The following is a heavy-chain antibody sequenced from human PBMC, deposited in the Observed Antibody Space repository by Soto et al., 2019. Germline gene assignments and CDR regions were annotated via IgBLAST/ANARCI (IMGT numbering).Heavy chain of an antibody. CDR2: IYYSGST. CDR1: GGSISSGGYY. Sequence: SETLSLTCTVSGGSISSGGYYWSWIRQHPGKGLEWIGYIYYSGSTNYNPSPKSRVTISVDTSKNQFSLKLSSVTAADTAVYYCARESIHLLLLREYYFDYWGQGTLVTVSS. D-gene: IGHD2-15*01. CDR3: ARESIHLLLLREYYFDY. J-gene: IGHJ4*02. V-gene: IGHV4-61*08.